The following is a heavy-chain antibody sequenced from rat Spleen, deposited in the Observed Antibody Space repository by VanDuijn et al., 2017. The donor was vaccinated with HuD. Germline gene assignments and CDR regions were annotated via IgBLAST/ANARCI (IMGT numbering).Heavy chain of an antibody. CDR3: TTRPYYSSLNWFPY. V-gene: IGHV5-20*01. D-gene: IGHD1-2*01. J-gene: IGHJ3*01. CDR2: ISYDGGRN. CDR1: GFTFSAYY. Sequence: EVQLEESDGGLVQPGRSLKLSCAASGFTFSAYYMAWVRQAPTKGLEWVATISYDGGRNFYRDSVKGRFTVSRDNARSTLYLQMDSLRSEDTATYYCTTRPYYSSLNWFPYWGQGTLVTVSS.